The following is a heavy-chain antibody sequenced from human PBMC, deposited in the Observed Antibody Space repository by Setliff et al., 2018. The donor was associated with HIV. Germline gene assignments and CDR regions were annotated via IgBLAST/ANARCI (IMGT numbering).Heavy chain of an antibody. J-gene: IGHJ6*03. D-gene: IGHD3-3*01. CDR2: ISPYNGNT. CDR3: ARDQGFWSGFTYNYYMDV. CDR1: GYTFTNYD. V-gene: IGHV1-18*01. Sequence: GASVKVSCKASGYTFTNYDVTWVRQAPGQGLEWMGWISPYNGNTNCAQKFQGRVTMTTDTSTSTAYMELRSLRSDDTAVYYCARDQGFWSGFTYNYYMDVWGKGTTVTVSS.